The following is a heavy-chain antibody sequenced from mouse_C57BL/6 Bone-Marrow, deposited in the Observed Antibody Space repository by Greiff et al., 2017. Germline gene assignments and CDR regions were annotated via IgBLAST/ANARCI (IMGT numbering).Heavy chain of an antibody. J-gene: IGHJ4*01. V-gene: IGHV1-55*01. Sequence: QVQLQQPGAELVKPGASVKMSCKASGYTFTSYWITWVKQRPGQGLEWIGDIYPGSGSTNYNEKFKSKATLTVDTSSSTAYMQLSSLTSADSAVYYCASFSHYYGSSYGYYAMDYWGQGTSVTVSS. D-gene: IGHD1-1*01. CDR3: ASFSHYYGSSYGYYAMDY. CDR2: IYPGSGST. CDR1: GYTFTSYW.